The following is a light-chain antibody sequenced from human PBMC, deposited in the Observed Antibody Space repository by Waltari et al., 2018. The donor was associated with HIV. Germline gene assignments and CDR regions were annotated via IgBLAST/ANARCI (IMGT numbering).Light chain of an antibody. V-gene: IGLV2-23*02. CDR3: SSYATGNTYV. J-gene: IGLJ1*01. CDR1: NSYLGKYTL. Sequence: QSALTQPASVSGSPGQSITLSCTGTNSYLGKYTLVPWYQQHPGKVPKVLIFEVTTRPSGISHRFSGSKSDNTASLTISGLQAEDEADYYCSSYATGNTYVFGTGTSVTVL. CDR2: EVT.